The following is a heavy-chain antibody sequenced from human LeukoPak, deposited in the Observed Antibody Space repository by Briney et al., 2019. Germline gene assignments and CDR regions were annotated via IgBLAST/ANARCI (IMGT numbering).Heavy chain of an antibody. CDR3: ARSLVVGATYPYH. CDR1: GITFSSYG. J-gene: IGHJ5*02. CDR2: ISSTGGTT. Sequence: PGGSLRLSCAASGITFSSYGMSWVRQAPGKGLEWVSSISSTGGTTYYADSVKGRFTISRDNAKNSLYLQLNSLRAEDTAVYYCARSLVVGATYPYHWSQGTLVTVSS. V-gene: IGHV3-48*01. D-gene: IGHD1-26*01.